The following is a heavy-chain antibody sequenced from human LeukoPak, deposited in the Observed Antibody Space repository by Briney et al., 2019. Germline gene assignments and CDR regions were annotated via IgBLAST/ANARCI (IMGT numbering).Heavy chain of an antibody. V-gene: IGHV1-18*04. CDR3: ARGGYYYDSSGYYTIDY. D-gene: IGHD3-22*01. Sequence: ASVKVSCKASGYTFTSYYMHWVRQAPGQGLEWMGWISAYNGNTNYAQKLQGRVSMTTDTSTSTAYMELRSLRSDDTAVYYCARGGYYYDSSGYYTIDYWGQGTLVTVSS. J-gene: IGHJ4*02. CDR2: ISAYNGNT. CDR1: GYTFTSYY.